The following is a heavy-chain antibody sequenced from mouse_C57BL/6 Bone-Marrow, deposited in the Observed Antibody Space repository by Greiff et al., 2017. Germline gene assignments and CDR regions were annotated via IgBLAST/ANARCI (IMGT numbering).Heavy chain of an antibody. D-gene: IGHD2-10*01. CDR3: TAYSYYYAMDY. CDR2: IRLKADNYAT. Sequence: EVKVVESGGGLVQPGGSMKLYCVASGFTFSNYWMNWVRQSPEKGLEWVAQIRLKADNYATHYAESVKGRFTISRDDSKSSVYLQINNLRAEDTGIYYCTAYSYYYAMDYWGQGTSVTVSS. V-gene: IGHV6-3*01. CDR1: GFTFSNYW. J-gene: IGHJ4*01.